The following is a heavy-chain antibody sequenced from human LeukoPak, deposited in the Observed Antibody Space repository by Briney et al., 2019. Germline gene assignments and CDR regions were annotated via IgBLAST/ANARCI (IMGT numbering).Heavy chain of an antibody. CDR3: ARARVRGVSFFAY. Sequence: QSGRSLRLSCEASGFTFSTYAMHWIRQAPGKWLEWVSEISYDGSNEYYADSVKGRFTISRGKSKYTLYLQMNSRTAEDSAVYYCARARVRGVSFFAYWGQGTLVTVSS. J-gene: IGHJ4*02. V-gene: IGHV3-30*01. CDR1: GFTFSTYA. D-gene: IGHD2-21*01. CDR2: ISYDGSNE.